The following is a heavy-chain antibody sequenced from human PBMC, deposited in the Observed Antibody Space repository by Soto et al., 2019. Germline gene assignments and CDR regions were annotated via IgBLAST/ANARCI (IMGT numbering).Heavy chain of an antibody. CDR3: ATASQGSYDMDV. CDR1: GGSFSGYY. V-gene: IGHV4-34*01. J-gene: IGHJ6*02. Sequence: SETLSLTCAVYGGSFSGYYWSWIRQPPGKGLEWIGEINHSGSTNYNPSLKSRVTISVDTSKNQFSLKLSSVTAADTAVYYWATASQGSYDMDVWGQGTTVTVSS. CDR2: INHSGST.